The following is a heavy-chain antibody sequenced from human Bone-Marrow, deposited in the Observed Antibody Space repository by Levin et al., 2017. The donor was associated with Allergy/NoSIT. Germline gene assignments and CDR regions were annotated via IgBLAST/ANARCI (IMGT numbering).Heavy chain of an antibody. V-gene: IGHV4-59*01. J-gene: IGHJ4*02. CDR2: IYYSGST. CDR1: GGSIRSYY. D-gene: IGHD6-19*01. CDR3: ARGGSGWYGGY. Sequence: SETLSLTCTVSGGSIRSYYWSWIRQPPGKGLEWIGYIYYSGSTNYNPSLKSRATISVDTSKNQVSLRLTSVTAADTAVYYCARGGSGWYGGYWGRGTLVTVSS.